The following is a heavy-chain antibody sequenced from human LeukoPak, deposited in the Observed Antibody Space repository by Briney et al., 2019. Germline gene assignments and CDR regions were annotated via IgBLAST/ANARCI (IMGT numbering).Heavy chain of an antibody. J-gene: IGHJ4*02. CDR3: ARGKITMIVGPFDY. CDR2: ISSSGSTI. CDR1: GFTFSSYG. D-gene: IGHD3-22*01. Sequence: GGTLRLSCAASGFTFSSYGMSWVRQAPGKGLEWVSYISSSGSTIYYADSVKGRFTISRDNAKKSLYLQMNSLRAEDTAVYYCARGKITMIVGPFDYWGQGTLVTVSS. V-gene: IGHV3-48*03.